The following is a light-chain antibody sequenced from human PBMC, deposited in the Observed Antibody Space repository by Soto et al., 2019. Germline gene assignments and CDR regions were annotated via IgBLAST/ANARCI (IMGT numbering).Light chain of an antibody. J-gene: IGKJ4*01. V-gene: IGKV1-5*03. CDR1: QSFSGW. CDR2: KAS. CDR3: QEYSSYPLT. Sequence: DIQMTQSPSTLSASVGDRVTITCRASQSFSGWVAWYQQRPERAPRLLIYKASSLESGVPSRFSGSGSGTEFTLTISSLQPDEFATYYCQEYSSYPLTLGGGTKVEIK.